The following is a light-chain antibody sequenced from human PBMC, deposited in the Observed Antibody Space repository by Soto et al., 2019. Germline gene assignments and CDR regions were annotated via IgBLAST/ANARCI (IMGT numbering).Light chain of an antibody. CDR1: LSINNW. CDR2: DAS. Sequence: DIQMTQFPSTLSASVGDRVTITCRASLSINNWLAWYQQKPGKAPNLLISDASDLESGVPSRFSGSGSGTEFTLTISSLQPGDFATYYCQQYNSYPWMFGQGTKVEIK. CDR3: QQYNSYPWM. J-gene: IGKJ1*01. V-gene: IGKV1-5*01.